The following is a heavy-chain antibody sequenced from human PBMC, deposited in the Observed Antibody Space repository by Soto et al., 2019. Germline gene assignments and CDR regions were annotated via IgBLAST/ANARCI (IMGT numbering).Heavy chain of an antibody. D-gene: IGHD3-3*01. CDR3: ASWSAFDI. CDR2: ISYDGSNK. J-gene: IGHJ3*02. V-gene: IGHV3-30-3*01. CDR1: GFTFSSYA. Sequence: QSGGSLRLSCAASGFTFSSYAMHWVRQAPGKGLEWVAVISYDGSNKYYADSVKGRFTISRDNSKNTLYLQMNSLRAEDTAVYYCASWSAFDIWGQGTMVTVSS.